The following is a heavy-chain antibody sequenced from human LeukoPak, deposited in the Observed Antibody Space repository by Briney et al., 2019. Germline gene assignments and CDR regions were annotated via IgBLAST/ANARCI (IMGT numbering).Heavy chain of an antibody. CDR2: ITSSSDYT. CDR3: ATDTGYSYGSSDY. V-gene: IGHV3-11*06. CDR1: GFTFSDSY. J-gene: IGHJ4*02. Sequence: GGSLRLSCAASGFTFSDSYMSWIRRAPGKGLEWVSYITSSSDYTNYADSVKGRFTISRDNAKNSLYLQMNGLRADDTAVYYCATDTGYSYGSSDYWGQGTLVTVSS. D-gene: IGHD5-12*01.